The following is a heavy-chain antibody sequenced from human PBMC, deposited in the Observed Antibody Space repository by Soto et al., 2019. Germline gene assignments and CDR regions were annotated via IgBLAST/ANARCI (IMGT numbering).Heavy chain of an antibody. Sequence: TSETLSLTCAVYGGSFSGYYWSWIRQPPGKGLEWIGEINHSGSTNYNPSLKSRVTISVDTSKNQFSLKLSSVTAADTAVYYCARGVGATTYYYYGMDVWGQGTTVTVSS. CDR1: GGSFSGYY. CDR2: INHSGST. V-gene: IGHV4-34*01. J-gene: IGHJ6*02. D-gene: IGHD1-26*01. CDR3: ARGVGATTYYYYGMDV.